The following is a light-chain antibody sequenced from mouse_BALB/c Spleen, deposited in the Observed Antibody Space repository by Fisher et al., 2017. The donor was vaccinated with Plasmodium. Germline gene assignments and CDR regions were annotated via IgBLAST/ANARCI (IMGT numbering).Light chain of an antibody. CDR1: SSVSSSN. V-gene: IGKV4-74*01. CDR3: HQYHRSPPMT. CDR2: STS. Sequence: IVLTQTTAIMSASPGERVTMTCTASSSVSSSNLHWYQQKPGSSPKLWIYSTSTLASGVPARFSGSGSGTSYSLTISSMEAEDAATYYCHQYHRSPPMTFGGGTKLEIK. J-gene: IGKJ1*01.